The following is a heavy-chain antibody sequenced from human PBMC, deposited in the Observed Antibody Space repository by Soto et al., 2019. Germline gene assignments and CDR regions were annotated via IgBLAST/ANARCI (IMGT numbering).Heavy chain of an antibody. Sequence: EVQLVESGGGLVKPGGSLRLSCAASGFTFTRYSMNWVRQAPGKGLEWVSSISSTTNYIYYADSMKGRFTVSRDNAKNSVYLQMNNLRAEDTAIYYCAVAGDRPSWGQGTLVTVSS. V-gene: IGHV3-21*01. D-gene: IGHD3-16*01. J-gene: IGHJ5*02. CDR3: AVAGDRPS. CDR1: GFTFTRYS. CDR2: ISSTTNYI.